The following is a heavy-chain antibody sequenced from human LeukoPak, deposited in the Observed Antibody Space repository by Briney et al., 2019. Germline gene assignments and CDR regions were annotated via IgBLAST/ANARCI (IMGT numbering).Heavy chain of an antibody. CDR1: GGSFSGRW. CDR2: ISPSGSP. CDR3: AVNFDY. Sequence: SETLSFTCAGYGGSFSGRWWSWIRQPPGKGLEWIGEISPSGSPNYSPSLKNRVSFSLDTSKNQISLMLNSVTATDTAVYYCAVNFDYIGQGTLVTVSS. V-gene: IGHV4-34*01. J-gene: IGHJ4*02.